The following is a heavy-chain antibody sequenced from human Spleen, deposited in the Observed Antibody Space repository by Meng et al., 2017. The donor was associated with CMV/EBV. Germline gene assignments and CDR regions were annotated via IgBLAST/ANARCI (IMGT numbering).Heavy chain of an antibody. Sequence: ETLSLTCAASGFTFSSYSMNWVRKAPGKGLEWVSYISSSSSTIYYADSVKGRFTISRDNAKNSLYLQMTSLRAEDTALYYGAIDPRHYCSSTSCYGWGQGTLVTVSS. CDR2: ISSSSSTI. D-gene: IGHD2-2*01. J-gene: IGHJ4*02. CDR1: GFTFSSYS. V-gene: IGHV3-48*04. CDR3: AIDPRHYCSSTSCYG.